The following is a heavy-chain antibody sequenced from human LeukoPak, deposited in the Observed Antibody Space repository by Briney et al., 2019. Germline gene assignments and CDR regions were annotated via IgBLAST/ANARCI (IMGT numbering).Heavy chain of an antibody. Sequence: GGSPRLSCAASGFTFSSYWMHWVRQAPGKGLVWVSRINSDGSSTSYADSVKGRFTISRDNAKNTLYLQMNSLRAEDTAVYYCAREGINYYDSSGYPNWFDPWGQGTLVTVSS. CDR1: GFTFSSYW. V-gene: IGHV3-74*01. CDR3: AREGINYYDSSGYPNWFDP. CDR2: INSDGSST. J-gene: IGHJ5*02. D-gene: IGHD3-22*01.